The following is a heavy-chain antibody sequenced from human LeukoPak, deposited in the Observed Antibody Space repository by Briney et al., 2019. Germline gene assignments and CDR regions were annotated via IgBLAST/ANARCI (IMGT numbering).Heavy chain of an antibody. CDR3: ARDPGLLHYYMDV. J-gene: IGHJ6*03. D-gene: IGHD5-18*01. Sequence: GGSLRLSCAASGFTFSSYWMSWVRQAPGKGLEWVANIKQDGSEKYYVDSVKGRFAISRDNAKNSLYLQMNSLRAEDTAVYYCARDPGLLHYYMDVWGKGTTVTVSS. V-gene: IGHV3-7*01. CDR2: IKQDGSEK. CDR1: GFTFSSYW.